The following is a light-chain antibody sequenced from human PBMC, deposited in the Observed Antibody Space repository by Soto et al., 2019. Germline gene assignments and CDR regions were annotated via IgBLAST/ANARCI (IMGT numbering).Light chain of an antibody. CDR1: QYISNY. CDR3: QQYDNTLLT. V-gene: IGKV1-33*01. J-gene: IGKJ4*01. Sequence: DIQMTQSLSSLSAPVGDRVTITCRASQYISNYLNCYQQKPGKAPKLLLYDASNLETGVPSRFSGSGSGTDFTFTISSLQPEDIAAYYCQQYDNTLLTFGEGTKVDIK. CDR2: DAS.